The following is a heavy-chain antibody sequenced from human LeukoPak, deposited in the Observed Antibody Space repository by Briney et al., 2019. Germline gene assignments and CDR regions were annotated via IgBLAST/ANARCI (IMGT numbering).Heavy chain of an antibody. CDR1: GFTFDTFG. CDR3: ARDRSTGSYFFFDY. J-gene: IGHJ4*02. Sequence: GGSLRLSSLASGFTFDTFGMYWARQAPGKGLEWVAVIWHDGSNKYYTDSVKGRFTISRDNSKNTLYLQMNSLRAEDTAVYYCARDRSTGSYFFFDYWGQGVLVTVSS. D-gene: IGHD6-19*01. V-gene: IGHV3-33*07. CDR2: IWHDGSNK.